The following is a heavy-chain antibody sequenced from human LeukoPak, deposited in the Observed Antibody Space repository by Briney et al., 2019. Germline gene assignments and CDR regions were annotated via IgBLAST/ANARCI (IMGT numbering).Heavy chain of an antibody. CDR3: AKDSNSCYVSVGPDY. V-gene: IGHV3-30*02. Sequence: PGGSLRLSCQPYGLVFSNYGMHWVRQAPDKGLEWVAYLRYDARNAYYADSVYGRFIISRDNSTNTLYLQMNSLRTEDTGVYSCAKDSNSCYVSVGPDYWGLGTLVTVSS. D-gene: IGHD5-12*01. CDR1: GLVFSNYG. CDR2: LRYDARNA. J-gene: IGHJ4*02.